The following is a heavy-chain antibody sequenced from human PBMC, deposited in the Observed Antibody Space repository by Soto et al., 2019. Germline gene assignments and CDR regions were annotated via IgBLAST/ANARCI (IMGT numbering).Heavy chain of an antibody. V-gene: IGHV3-7*01. CDR2: IKQEGSGK. D-gene: IGHD7-27*01. Sequence: EVQLVESGGGLVQPGGSLRLSCAASGFTFSSYWMSWVRQAPGKGREWVANIKQEGSGKYYVDSVKSRFTISRDNAKNALYVQMNSVSDEDTGVYYCASVFTGAFDYWGQGSLVSVSS. J-gene: IGHJ4*02. CDR3: ASVFTGAFDY. CDR1: GFTFSSYW.